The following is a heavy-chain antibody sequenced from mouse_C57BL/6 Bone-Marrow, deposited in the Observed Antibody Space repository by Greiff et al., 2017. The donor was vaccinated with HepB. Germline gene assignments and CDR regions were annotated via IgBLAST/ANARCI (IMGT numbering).Heavy chain of an antibody. CDR1: GFTFSDYG. Sequence: EVKLVESGGGLVKPGGSLKLSCAASGFTFSDYGMHWVRQAPEKGLEWVAYISSGSSTIYYADTVKGRFIISRDNAKNTLFLQMTSLRSEDTAMYYCARKDYDAWFAYWGQGTLVTVST. V-gene: IGHV5-17*01. CDR2: ISSGSSTI. J-gene: IGHJ3*01. CDR3: ARKDYDAWFAY. D-gene: IGHD2-4*01.